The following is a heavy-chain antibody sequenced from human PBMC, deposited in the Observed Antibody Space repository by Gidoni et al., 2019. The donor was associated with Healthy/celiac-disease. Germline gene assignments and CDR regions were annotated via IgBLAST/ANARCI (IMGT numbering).Heavy chain of an antibody. D-gene: IGHD3-10*01. CDR2: IYYSGST. Sequence: QVQLQESCPGLVKPSETLSLTCTVSGGSISSYYWSWIRQPPGKGLEWIGYIYYSGSTNYNPSLKSRVTISVDTSKNQFSLKLSSVTAADTAVYYCARVPYGSGSYGNGYYGMDVWGQGTTVTVSS. CDR1: GGSISSYY. CDR3: ARVPYGSGSYGNGYYGMDV. V-gene: IGHV4-59*01. J-gene: IGHJ6*02.